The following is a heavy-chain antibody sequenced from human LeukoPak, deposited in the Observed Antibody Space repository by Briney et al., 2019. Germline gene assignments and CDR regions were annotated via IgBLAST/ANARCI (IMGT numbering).Heavy chain of an antibody. CDR3: ARESGSIDY. D-gene: IGHD1-26*01. Sequence: PSETLSLTCTASGCTLSCCSWHWIRHAPGKGLEWIGRIYTSGSTNYNPSLKSRVTMSVATSKNQFSLKLSSVTAADTAVYYCARESGSIDYWGQGTLVTVSS. V-gene: IGHV4-4*07. CDR2: IYTSGST. J-gene: IGHJ4*02. CDR1: GCTLSCCS.